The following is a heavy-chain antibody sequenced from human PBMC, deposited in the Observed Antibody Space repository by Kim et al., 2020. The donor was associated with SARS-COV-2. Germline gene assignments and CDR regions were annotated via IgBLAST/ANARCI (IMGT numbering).Heavy chain of an antibody. V-gene: IGHV3-11*05. J-gene: IGHJ6*02. CDR3: ARDGRVYCSSTSCYGDYYYYGMDV. CDR1: GFTFSDYY. D-gene: IGHD2-2*01. CDR2: ISSSSSYT. Sequence: GGSLRLSCAASGFTFSDYYMSWIRQAPGKGLEWVSYISSSSSYTNYADSVKGRFTISRDNAKNSLYLQMNSLRAEDTAVYYCARDGRVYCSSTSCYGDYYYYGMDVWGQGTTVTDSS.